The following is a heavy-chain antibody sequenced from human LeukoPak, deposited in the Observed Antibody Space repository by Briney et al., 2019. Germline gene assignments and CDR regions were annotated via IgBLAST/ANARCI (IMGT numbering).Heavy chain of an antibody. CDR2: IYPRGGST. CDR3: ASTPRIPAAGTIDY. V-gene: IGHV1-46*01. CDR1: GYTFTGYY. Sequence: GASVKVSCKTSGYTFTGYYMHWVRQAPGQGVEWMGIIYPRGGSTRYAQNLQGRVTMTRDTSTSTVYMELSSLRSEDTAVYYCASTPRIPAAGTIDYWGQGTLVTVSS. J-gene: IGHJ4*02. D-gene: IGHD6-13*01.